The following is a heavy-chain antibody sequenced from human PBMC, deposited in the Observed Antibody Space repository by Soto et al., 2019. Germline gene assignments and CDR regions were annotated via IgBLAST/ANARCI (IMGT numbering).Heavy chain of an antibody. CDR1: GGSISSYY. CDR2: IYYSGRT. V-gene: IGHV4-59*01. CDR3: ATGEELVATPSGY. D-gene: IGHD2-15*01. J-gene: IGHJ4*02. Sequence: QVQLQESGPGLVKPSETLSLTCTVSGGSISSYYWSWIRQPPGKGLEWIGYIYYSGRTNYNPSLTLRVTISVDTSKNQFSLKLSSVTAADTAVYYCATGEELVATPSGYWGQGTLVTVSS.